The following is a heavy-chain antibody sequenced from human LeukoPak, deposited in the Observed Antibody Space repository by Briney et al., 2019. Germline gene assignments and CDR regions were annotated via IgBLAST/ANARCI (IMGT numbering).Heavy chain of an antibody. V-gene: IGHV3-23*01. D-gene: IGHD1-14*01. Sequence: GGSLRLSCAASGFTLSSYSMSWVRQAPGKGLEWVAALSVGGGDTYYADSVKGRFTISRDISKSTLYLQMNGLRAEDTATYYCARDYMEGITWYYYFDYWGQGTLVSVSS. CDR1: GFTLSSYS. CDR2: LSVGGGDT. CDR3: ARDYMEGITWYYYFDY. J-gene: IGHJ4*02.